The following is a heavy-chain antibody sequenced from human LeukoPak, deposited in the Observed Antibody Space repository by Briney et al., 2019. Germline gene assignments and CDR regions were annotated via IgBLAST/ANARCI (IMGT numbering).Heavy chain of an antibody. CDR3: ARALAARRYYYYYMDV. Sequence: GASVKVSCKASGYTFTSYDFNWVRQATGQGLEWMGWMNPNSGNTGYAQKFQGRVTMTRNTSISTAYMELSSLRSEDTAVYYCARALAARRYYYYYMDVWGKGTTVTVSS. J-gene: IGHJ6*03. D-gene: IGHD6-6*01. V-gene: IGHV1-8*01. CDR1: GYTFTSYD. CDR2: MNPNSGNT.